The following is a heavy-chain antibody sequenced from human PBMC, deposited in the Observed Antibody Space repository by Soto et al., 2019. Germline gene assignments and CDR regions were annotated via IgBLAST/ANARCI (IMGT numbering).Heavy chain of an antibody. CDR3: ATSRSYSDY. J-gene: IGHJ4*02. V-gene: IGHV3-15*01. CDR2: IKSQGEGGTT. CDR1: GFTFSDAW. Sequence: PGGSLRLSCAASGFTFSDAWMTWVRQAPGKGLEWVGRIKSQGEGGTTEYAAPVKGRFTISRDDSENTLYLQMNSLKREDTAVYYCATSRSYSDYWGPGTLVTVSS.